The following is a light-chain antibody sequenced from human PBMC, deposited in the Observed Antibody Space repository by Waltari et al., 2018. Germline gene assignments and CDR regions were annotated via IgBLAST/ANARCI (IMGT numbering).Light chain of an antibody. CDR3: QQSYSTPYT. V-gene: IGKV1-39*01. CDR1: QSISTY. CDR2: TAS. J-gene: IGKJ2*01. Sequence: DIQMTHSPPPLSASVGDRLHITCRASQSISTYLNWYQQKPGKAPKLLIYTASSLQSGIPSTFSGSGSGTDFTLTISSLQPEDVATYYCQQSYSTPYTFGRGTKLEI.